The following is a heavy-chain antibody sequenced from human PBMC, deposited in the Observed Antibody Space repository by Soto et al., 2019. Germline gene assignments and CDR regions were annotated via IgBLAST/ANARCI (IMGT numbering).Heavy chain of an antibody. CDR2: IIPIFGTA. V-gene: IGHV1-69*12. D-gene: IGHD2-2*01. J-gene: IGHJ6*02. CDR1: GGTFSSYA. CDR3: AGVEGYCISTSCYYYYGMDV. Sequence: QVQLVQSGAEVKKPGSSVKVSCKASGGTFSSYAISWVRQAPGQGLEWMGGIIPIFGTANYAQKFQGRVTITADESTSTAYMELSSLRSEDTAVYYCAGVEGYCISTSCYYYYGMDVWGQGTTVTDSS.